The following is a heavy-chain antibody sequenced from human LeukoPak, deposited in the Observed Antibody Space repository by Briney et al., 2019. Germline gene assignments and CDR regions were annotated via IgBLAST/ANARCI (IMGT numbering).Heavy chain of an antibody. D-gene: IGHD6-19*01. CDR3: AKKYSSGRRPYDYYMDV. J-gene: IGHJ6*03. V-gene: IGHV3-30*02. Sequence: GGSLRLSCAASGFTFSSYDMNWVRQGPGKGLEWVAFIRYDGSDKYYADSVKGRFTVSRDNSKNMVYLQMNSLRAEDTAVYYCAKKYSSGRRPYDYYMDVWGKGTTVIVSS. CDR1: GFTFSSYD. CDR2: IRYDGSDK.